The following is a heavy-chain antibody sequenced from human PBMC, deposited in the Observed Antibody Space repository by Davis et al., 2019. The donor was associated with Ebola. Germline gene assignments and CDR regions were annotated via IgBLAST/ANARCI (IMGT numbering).Heavy chain of an antibody. Sequence: GESLKIPCKYSGNSFSSHWIGSVRQMPGTGLEWMGIIYPGDSDTRYSPSFRGQVTISADKSMKTAFLQWSSLKASDTAMYYCARRTVPAARVDAFAIWGQGTMVTVSS. J-gene: IGHJ3*02. CDR2: IYPGDSDT. V-gene: IGHV5-51*01. CDR1: GNSFSSHW. CDR3: ARRTVPAARVDAFAI. D-gene: IGHD2-2*01.